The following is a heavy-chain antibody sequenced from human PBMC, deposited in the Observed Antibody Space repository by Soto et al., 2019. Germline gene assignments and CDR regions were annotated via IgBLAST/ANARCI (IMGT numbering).Heavy chain of an antibody. J-gene: IGHJ3*02. Sequence: PGGSLRLSCAASGFTFSSYWMHWVRQAPGKRLVWVSRINSDGSSTSYADSVKGRFTISRDNAKNTLYLQMNSLRAEDTAVYYCARAGYCSSTSCYGVFDAFDIWGQGTMVTVSS. CDR3: ARAGYCSSTSCYGVFDAFDI. CDR2: INSDGSST. D-gene: IGHD2-2*03. CDR1: GFTFSSYW. V-gene: IGHV3-74*01.